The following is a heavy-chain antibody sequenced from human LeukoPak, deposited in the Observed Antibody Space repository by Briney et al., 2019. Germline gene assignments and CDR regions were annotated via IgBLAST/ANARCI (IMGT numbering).Heavy chain of an antibody. D-gene: IGHD3-10*01. CDR1: GGSISSGDYY. Sequence: SQTLSLTCTVSGGSISSGDYYWSWLRQPPGMGLEWIGYIYYSGSTYYNPSLKSRVTISVDTSKTQFSLKLSSVTAADTAVYYCASRYYYGSGSLTWGQGTLVTVSS. V-gene: IGHV4-30-4*01. CDR3: ASRYYYGSGSLT. CDR2: IYYSGST. J-gene: IGHJ5*02.